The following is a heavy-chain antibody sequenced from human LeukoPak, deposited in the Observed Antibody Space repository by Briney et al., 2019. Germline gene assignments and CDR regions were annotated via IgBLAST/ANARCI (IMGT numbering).Heavy chain of an antibody. J-gene: IGHJ4*02. Sequence: GSLSLSCAASGFTFDDYGMSWVRQAPGKGLEWVSGINWNGGSTGYADSVKGRFTISRDNAKNSLYLQMNSLRAEDTALYYCARDVQQLLHFDYWGQGTLVTVSS. D-gene: IGHD6-13*01. V-gene: IGHV3-20*04. CDR3: ARDVQQLLHFDY. CDR2: INWNGGST. CDR1: GFTFDDYG.